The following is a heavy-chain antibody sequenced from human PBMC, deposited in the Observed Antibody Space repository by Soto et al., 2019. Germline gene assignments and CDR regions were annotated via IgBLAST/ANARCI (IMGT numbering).Heavy chain of an antibody. D-gene: IGHD3-10*01. J-gene: IGHJ5*02. V-gene: IGHV4-30-2*05. CDR2: IYRSGST. CDR3: ARGEYYGSGSYYPSFDP. Sequence: SETLSLTCVVSGGSISRGDFSWTWIRQPPGKGLEWVGYIYRSGSTYYNPSLKSRVTISVDTSKNQFSLKLSSVTAADTAVYYCARGEYYGSGSYYPSFDPWGQGTLVTVSS. CDR1: GGSISRGDFS.